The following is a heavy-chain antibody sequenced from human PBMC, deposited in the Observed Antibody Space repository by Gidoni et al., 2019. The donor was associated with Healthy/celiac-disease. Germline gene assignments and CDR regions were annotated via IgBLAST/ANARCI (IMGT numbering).Heavy chain of an antibody. D-gene: IGHD2-15*01. V-gene: IGHV1-24*01. CDR3: ATDIVVVVAATRDDAFDI. Sequence: QVQLVQSGAEVKKPGASVKVSCKVSGYTLTDLSMHWVRQAPGKGLEWMGGFDPEDGETIYAQKFQGRVTMTEDTSTDTAYMELSSLRSEDTAVYYCATDIVVVVAATRDDAFDIWGQGTMVTVSS. CDR2: FDPEDGET. CDR1: GYTLTDLS. J-gene: IGHJ3*02.